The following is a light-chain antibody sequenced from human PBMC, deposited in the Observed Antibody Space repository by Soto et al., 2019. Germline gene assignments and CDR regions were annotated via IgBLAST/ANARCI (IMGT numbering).Light chain of an antibody. Sequence: EIVMTQSPAILSVSPGERATLSCRASQSVSTNLAWFQQKPGQTPRLLFNGASTRATGIPARFTGSGSGTEFILTIGSLQSEDFAVYYCQQYDIWPPTFGQGTKVDIK. CDR1: QSVSTN. CDR3: QQYDIWPPT. CDR2: GAS. V-gene: IGKV3-15*01. J-gene: IGKJ1*01.